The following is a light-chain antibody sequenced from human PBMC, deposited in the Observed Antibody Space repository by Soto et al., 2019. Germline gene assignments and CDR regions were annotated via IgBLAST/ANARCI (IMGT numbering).Light chain of an antibody. CDR2: GAS. Sequence: EIVLTQSPGTLSLSPGERATLSCRASQSVSSSYLAWYQQKPGQAPRLLIYGASSRATGIPDRFSGSWSGTDFILTISILEPEDFAVYYCQQYGSSPSVTFVQGTRLEIK. CDR1: QSVSSSY. CDR3: QQYGSSPSVT. J-gene: IGKJ5*01. V-gene: IGKV3-20*01.